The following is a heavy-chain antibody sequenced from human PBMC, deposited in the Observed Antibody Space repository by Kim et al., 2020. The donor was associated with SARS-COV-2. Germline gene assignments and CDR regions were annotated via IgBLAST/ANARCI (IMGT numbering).Heavy chain of an antibody. CDR1: GGSISSSSYY. Sequence: SETLSLTCTVSGGSISSSSYYWGWIRQPPGKGLEWIGSIYYSGSTYYNPSLKSRVTISVDTSKNQFSLKLSSVTAADTAVYYCARALWFGELLEPFDYWGQGTLVTVSS. V-gene: IGHV4-39*07. CDR2: IYYSGST. J-gene: IGHJ4*02. D-gene: IGHD3-10*01. CDR3: ARALWFGELLEPFDY.